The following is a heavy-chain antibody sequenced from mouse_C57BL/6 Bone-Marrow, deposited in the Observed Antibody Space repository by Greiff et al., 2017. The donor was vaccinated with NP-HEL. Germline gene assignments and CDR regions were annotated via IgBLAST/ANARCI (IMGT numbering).Heavy chain of an antibody. CDR3: ARSSTMITTWFAY. CDR2: IYPGSGSS. D-gene: IGHD2-4*01. Sequence: QVQLQQPGAELVKPGASVKMSCKASGYTFTSYWITWVKQRPGQGLEWIGDIYPGSGSSTYNEKFKSKATLTVDTSYSTAYMQLSSQTSEDSAVYYCARSSTMITTWFAYWGQGTLVTVSA. V-gene: IGHV1-55*01. CDR1: GYTFTSYW. J-gene: IGHJ3*01.